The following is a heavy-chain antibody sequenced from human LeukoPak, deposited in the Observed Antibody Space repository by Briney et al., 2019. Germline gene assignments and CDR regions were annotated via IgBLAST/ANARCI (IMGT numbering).Heavy chain of an antibody. CDR2: XKSKTDGRTT. V-gene: IGHV3-15*01. J-gene: IGHJ4*02. CDR3: TTDLKVDYDILXXXYLNDY. CDR1: GFTFXXXX. D-gene: IGHD3-9*01. Sequence: RLSXVASGFTFXXXXXSWXRXXPXXGXEWXXXXKSKTDGRTTDYAAPVKGRFTISRDDSKNTLYLQMNSLKTEDTAVYYCTTDLKVDYDILXXXYLNDYWGQGTLVTVSS.